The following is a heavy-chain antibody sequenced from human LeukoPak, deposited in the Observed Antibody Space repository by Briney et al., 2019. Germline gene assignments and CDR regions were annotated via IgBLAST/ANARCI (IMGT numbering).Heavy chain of an antibody. J-gene: IGHJ3*02. D-gene: IGHD5-24*01. CDR1: GFTFSSYG. CDR3: AREQYASDDALDI. V-gene: IGHV3-64*02. CDR2: ISSNGVNT. Sequence: GGSLRLSCAASGFTFSSYGMHWVRQAPGRGLEYVSAISSNGVNTYYADSVKGRFTISRDNSKDTVYLQMNSLRAEDTAVYYCAREQYASDDALDIWGQGSMVTVSS.